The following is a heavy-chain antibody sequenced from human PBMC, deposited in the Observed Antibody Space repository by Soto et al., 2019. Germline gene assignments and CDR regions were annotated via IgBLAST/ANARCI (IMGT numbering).Heavy chain of an antibody. D-gene: IGHD5-18*01. CDR2: ISGSGIST. V-gene: IGHV3-23*01. J-gene: IGHJ6*02. Sequence: EVQLLESGGGLVQPGGSLRLSCAASGFTFSSYAMSWVRQAPGKGLEWVSAISGSGISTYYADSVKGRFTISRENSTNTLYLQMNSLRTEDTAVYYCAKEAGYSYGHDGMDVWGQGTTVTVSS. CDR1: GFTFSSYA. CDR3: AKEAGYSYGHDGMDV.